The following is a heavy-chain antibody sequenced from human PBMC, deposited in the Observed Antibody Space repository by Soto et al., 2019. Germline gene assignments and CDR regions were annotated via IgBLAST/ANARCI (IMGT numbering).Heavy chain of an antibody. D-gene: IGHD3-3*01. Sequence: QVQLQESGPGLVEPSQTLPLTCTVSGGSISSGDYYWSWIRQPPGRGLEWIGHIYNSGSTYSNPSLKSRVTISVDTSKNQFSLKLSSVTAADTAVYYCARGPSADKVDYWGQGTLVTVSS. V-gene: IGHV4-30-4*01. CDR2: IYNSGST. J-gene: IGHJ4*02. CDR1: GGSISSGDYY. CDR3: ARGPSADKVDY.